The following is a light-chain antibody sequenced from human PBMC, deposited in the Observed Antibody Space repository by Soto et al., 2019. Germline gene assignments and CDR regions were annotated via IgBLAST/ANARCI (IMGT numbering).Light chain of an antibody. CDR2: TAS. V-gene: IGKV1-9*01. J-gene: IGKJ4*01. Sequence: DIQLTQSPSFLSASVGDRVTITSRASEGISNYLAWYQRKPGKAPKLLIYTASTLQSGVPSRFSGSGSGTEFTLTISSLQPEDFATYYCQQLNSYPLTFGGGTKVEI. CDR1: EGISNY. CDR3: QQLNSYPLT.